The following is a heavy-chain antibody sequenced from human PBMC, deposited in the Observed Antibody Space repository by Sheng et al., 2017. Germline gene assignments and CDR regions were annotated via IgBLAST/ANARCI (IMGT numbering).Heavy chain of an antibody. J-gene: IGHJ4*02. V-gene: IGHV3-21*01. CDR2: ISSSSSYI. D-gene: IGHD5-12*01. CDR1: GFTFSSYS. Sequence: EVQLVESGGGLVKPGGSLRLSCAASGFTFSSYSMNWVRQAPGKGLEWVSSISSSSSYIYYADSVKGRFTISRDNAKNSLYLQMNSLRAEDTAVYYCARVDGYNPLTHDYWGQGTLVTVSS. CDR3: ARVDGYNPLTHDY.